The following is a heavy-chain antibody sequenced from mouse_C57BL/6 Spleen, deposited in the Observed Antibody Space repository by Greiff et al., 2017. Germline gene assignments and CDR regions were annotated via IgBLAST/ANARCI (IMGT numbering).Heavy chain of an antibody. CDR3: ARGINWDVGWFAY. D-gene: IGHD4-1*01. CDR1: GYTFTSYW. CDR2: IYPGSGST. J-gene: IGHJ3*01. V-gene: IGHV1-55*01. Sequence: QVQLQQPGAELVKPGASVKLSCKASGYTFTSYWITWVKQRPGQGLEWIGDIYPGSGSTNYNEKFKSKATLTVDTSSSTAYMQLSSLTSEDSAVYYCARGINWDVGWFAYWGQGTLVTVSA.